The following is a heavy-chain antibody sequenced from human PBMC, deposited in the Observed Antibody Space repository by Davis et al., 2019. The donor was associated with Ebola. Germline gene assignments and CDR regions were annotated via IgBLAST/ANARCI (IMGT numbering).Heavy chain of an antibody. CDR2: ISSSGSTI. Sequence: GGSLRLSCAASGFTFSDYYMSWIRQAPGKGLEWVSYISSSGSTIYYADSVKGRFTISRDNAKNSLYLQMNSLRAEDTAVYYCARDSRDIVVVVAGRTGFDYWGQGTLVTVSS. V-gene: IGHV3-11*01. CDR3: ARDSRDIVVVVAGRTGFDY. D-gene: IGHD2-15*01. J-gene: IGHJ4*02. CDR1: GFTFSDYY.